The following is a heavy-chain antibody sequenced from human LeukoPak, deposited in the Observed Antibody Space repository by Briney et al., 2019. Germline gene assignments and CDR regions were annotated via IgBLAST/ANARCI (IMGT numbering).Heavy chain of an antibody. Sequence: SETLSLTCTVSGGSITNNNYYWGWIRQPPGKGLEWIVSIHNGGSTYYNPSLKSRVTISIDTSKNQFSLKLSSVTAADTAVYFCATDRGVYSYGQEVFWGQGTLVTVSS. CDR2: IHNGGST. CDR3: ATDRGVYSYGQEVF. D-gene: IGHD5-18*01. J-gene: IGHJ4*02. V-gene: IGHV4-39*07. CDR1: GGSITNNNYY.